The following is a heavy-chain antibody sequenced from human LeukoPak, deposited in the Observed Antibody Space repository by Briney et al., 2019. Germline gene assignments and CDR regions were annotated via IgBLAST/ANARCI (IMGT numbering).Heavy chain of an antibody. CDR3: AREGSDWNYYYYMDV. J-gene: IGHJ6*03. CDR2: IKQDGSEK. D-gene: IGHD6-19*01. CDR1: GFTFSSYW. V-gene: IGHV3-7*01. Sequence: PGGSLRLSCAASGFTFSSYWMTWVRQAPGKGLEWVANIKQDGSEKYYVDSVKGRFTISRDNAKNSLYLQMNSLRAGDTAVYYCAREGSDWNYYYYMDVWGKGTTVTISS.